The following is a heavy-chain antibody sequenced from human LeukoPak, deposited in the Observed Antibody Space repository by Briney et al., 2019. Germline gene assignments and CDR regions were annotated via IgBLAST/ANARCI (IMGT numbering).Heavy chain of an antibody. Sequence: PGGSLRPSCAASGFTLSSYEMHWVRQAPGKGLVWVSRINSDGSRTGYADSVKGRFTISRDNAKNTLYLQMNSLRAEDTAIYYCARELPREVTLDYWGQGTLVTASS. CDR3: ARELPREVTLDY. CDR2: INSDGSRT. CDR1: GFTLSSYE. J-gene: IGHJ4*02. V-gene: IGHV3-74*01. D-gene: IGHD2-21*02.